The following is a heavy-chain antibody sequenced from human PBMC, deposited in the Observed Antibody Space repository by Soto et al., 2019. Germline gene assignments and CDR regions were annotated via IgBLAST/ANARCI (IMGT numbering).Heavy chain of an antibody. J-gene: IGHJ6*02. CDR1: GGSISSSNW. Sequence: QVQLQESGPGLVKPSVTLSLTCAVSGGSISSSNWWSWVRQPPGKGLEWIGEIYHSGSTNYNPSLRSRVTISVDKSKHQFSLKLSSGTAADTAVYYCERARDIVAPEEVYYGMDVWGQGTTVTVSS. V-gene: IGHV4-4*02. D-gene: IGHD5-12*01. CDR3: ERARDIVAPEEVYYGMDV. CDR2: IYHSGST.